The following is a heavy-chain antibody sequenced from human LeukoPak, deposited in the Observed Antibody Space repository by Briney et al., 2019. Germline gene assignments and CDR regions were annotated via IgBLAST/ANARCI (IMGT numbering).Heavy chain of an antibody. CDR1: AFTFSNYA. D-gene: IGHD6-19*01. Sequence: PGGSLRLSCAASAFTFSNYAVNWVRQAPGKGLEWVSTISSSVVTTYYIDSVKARFTISRDNSKNTVYLQMNSLRVEDTAVYYCARRYGCGWAFIDYWGQGTLVTVSS. V-gene: IGHV3-23*01. CDR3: ARRYGCGWAFIDY. J-gene: IGHJ4*02. CDR2: ISSSVVTT.